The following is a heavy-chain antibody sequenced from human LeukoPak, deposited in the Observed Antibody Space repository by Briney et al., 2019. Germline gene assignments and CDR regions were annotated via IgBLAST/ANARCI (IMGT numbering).Heavy chain of an antibody. V-gene: IGHV3-30*18. J-gene: IGHJ4*02. D-gene: IGHD3-22*01. CDR3: AKDRIEYYASSSVLDY. CDR1: GFTFSSYG. CDR2: ISYDGSNK. Sequence: GGSLILSCAASGFTFSSYGMHWVRQAPGKGLEWVAVISYDGSNKYYADSVKGRFTIPIDNSKNTLYLQMNSPRAEDTAVYYCAKDRIEYYASSSVLDYWGQGTLVTVSS.